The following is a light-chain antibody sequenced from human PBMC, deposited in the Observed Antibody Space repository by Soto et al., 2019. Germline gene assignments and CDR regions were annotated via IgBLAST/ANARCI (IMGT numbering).Light chain of an antibody. V-gene: IGLV2-14*01. J-gene: IGLJ3*02. Sequence: QSALTQPASVSGSPGQSITISCTGTSSDVGGYNHDSWYQQHPGKAPKLIIYEVRNRPSGVSNRLSGSKSGNTASLTISGLQADDEADYYCCSYTSSSIRVFGGGTKVTVL. CDR1: SSDVGGYNH. CDR3: CSYTSSSIRV. CDR2: EVR.